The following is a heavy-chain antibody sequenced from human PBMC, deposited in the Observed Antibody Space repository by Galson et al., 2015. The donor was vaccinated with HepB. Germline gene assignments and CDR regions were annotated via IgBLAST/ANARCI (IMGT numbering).Heavy chain of an antibody. CDR1: GFSLSTSGVG. J-gene: IGHJ6*02. Sequence: PALVKPTQTLTLTCTFSGFSLSTSGVGVGWIRQPPGKALEWLALIYWSDGQRYSPSLKSRLTITKDTSKNQVVLTMTNMDPVDTATYYCAHTRVHDSSGYVFGGMDVWGQGTTVTVPS. V-gene: IGHV2-5*01. D-gene: IGHD3-22*01. CDR3: AHTRVHDSSGYVFGGMDV. CDR2: IYWSDGQ.